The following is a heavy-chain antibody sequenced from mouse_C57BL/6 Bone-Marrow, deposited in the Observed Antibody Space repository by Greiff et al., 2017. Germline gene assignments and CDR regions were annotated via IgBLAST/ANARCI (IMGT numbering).Heavy chain of an antibody. CDR1: GFTFSDYG. CDR3: ARIYYDSGPATQYFDV. J-gene: IGHJ1*03. D-gene: IGHD2-4*01. CDR2: ISSGSSTI. Sequence: EVKVVESGGGLVKPGGSLKLSCAASGFTFSDYGMHWVRQAPEKGLEWVAYISSGSSTIYYADTVKGRFTISSDNAKNTLFLQMTSMSSEDTAMYYCARIYYDSGPATQYFDVWGTGTTVTVSS. V-gene: IGHV5-17*01.